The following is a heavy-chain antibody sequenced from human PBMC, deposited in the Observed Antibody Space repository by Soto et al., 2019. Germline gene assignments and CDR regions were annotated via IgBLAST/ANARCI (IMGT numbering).Heavy chain of an antibody. CDR2: ITYDGSNA. J-gene: IGHJ6*02. CDR3: ARDRGCQLRLDYGMDV. Sequence: QVQLVESGGGVVQPGRSLRLSCEASGFIFSSYGMHWVRQAPGKGLEWVALITYDGSNADYADSVKGRFTISRDDSENTLYLQMNSLRSEDTALYYCARDRGCQLRLDYGMDVWGQGTTVTVSS. D-gene: IGHD2-2*01. CDR1: GFIFSSYG. V-gene: IGHV3-30*03.